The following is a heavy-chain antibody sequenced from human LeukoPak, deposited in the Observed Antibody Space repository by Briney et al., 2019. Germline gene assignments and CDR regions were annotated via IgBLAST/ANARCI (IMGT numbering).Heavy chain of an antibody. CDR1: GFTFSSYS. CDR3: ARETSGSSYPVDY. Sequence: PGGSLRLSCAASGFTFSSYSMNWVRQAPGKGLEWVSYISSSSSTIYYADSVKGRFTISRDNAKNSLYLQMNSLRAEDTAVYYCARETSGSSYPVDYWGQGTLVTVSS. CDR2: ISSSSSTI. J-gene: IGHJ4*02. V-gene: IGHV3-48*01. D-gene: IGHD1-26*01.